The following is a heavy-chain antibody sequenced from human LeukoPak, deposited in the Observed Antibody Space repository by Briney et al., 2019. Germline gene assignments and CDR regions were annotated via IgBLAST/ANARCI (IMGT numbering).Heavy chain of an antibody. V-gene: IGHV1-2*02. CDR1: GYTLTELS. D-gene: IGHD3-3*01. CDR2: INPNSGGT. Sequence: ASVKVSCKVSGYTLTELSMHWVRQAPGQGLEWMGWINPNSGGTNYAQKFQGRVTMTRDTSISTAYMELSRLRSDDTAVYYCARGTTGITIFGVVTDHAFDIWGQGTMVTVSS. J-gene: IGHJ3*02. CDR3: ARGTTGITIFGVVTDHAFDI.